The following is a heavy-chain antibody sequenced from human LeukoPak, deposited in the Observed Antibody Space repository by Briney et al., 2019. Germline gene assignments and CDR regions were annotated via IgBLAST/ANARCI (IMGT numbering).Heavy chain of an antibody. J-gene: IGHJ4*02. CDR2: IYYSGST. V-gene: IGHV4-59*01. Sequence: SETLSLTCTVSGGSISSYYWSWIRQPPGKGLEWIGYIYYSGSTNYNPSLKSRVTISVDTSKNQFSLKLSSVTAADTAVYYCARVGFGELFFDYWGQGTLVTVSS. CDR1: GGSISSYY. D-gene: IGHD3-10*01. CDR3: ARVGFGELFFDY.